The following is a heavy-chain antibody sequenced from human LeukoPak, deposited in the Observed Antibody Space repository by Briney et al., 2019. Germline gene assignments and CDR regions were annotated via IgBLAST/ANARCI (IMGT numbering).Heavy chain of an antibody. J-gene: IGHJ6*03. CDR3: ARNPSYYYYYYYMDV. CDR2: IYYSGST. V-gene: IGHV4-59*01. CDR1: GGSISSYY. Sequence: SETLSLTCTVSGGSISSYYWSWVQQPPGKGLEWIGYIYYSGSTNYNPSLKSRVTISVDTSKNQFSLKLSSVTAADTAVYYCARNPSYYYYYYYMDVWGKGTTVTISS.